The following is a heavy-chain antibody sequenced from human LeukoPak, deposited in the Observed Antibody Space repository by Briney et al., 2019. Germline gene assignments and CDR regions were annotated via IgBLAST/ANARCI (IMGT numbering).Heavy chain of an antibody. J-gene: IGHJ5*02. CDR3: ARDHFVGAAPFDP. D-gene: IGHD1-26*01. V-gene: IGHV1-46*01. CDR2: INPSGGST. Sequence: ASVKVSCKASGYTFTSYYMHWVRQAPGQGLEWMGIINPSGGSTSYAQNFQGRVTITRDTSASTVYMELSSLRSEDTALYYCARDHFVGAAPFDPWGQGTLVIVSA. CDR1: GYTFTSYY.